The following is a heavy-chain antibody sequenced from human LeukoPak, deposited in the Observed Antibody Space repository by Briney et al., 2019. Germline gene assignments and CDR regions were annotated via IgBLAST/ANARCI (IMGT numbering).Heavy chain of an antibody. CDR2: ISGGGGTT. D-gene: IGHD6-19*01. CDR1: GFTFSNYA. J-gene: IGHJ4*02. CDR3: AKGTQNSGRGY. Sequence: GGSLRLSCAGSGFTFSNYAMSWVRQTPGKGLEWVAAISGGGGTTYYADSVKGRFTISRDNSKNTLYLQMSSLRVEDTAVYYCAKGTQNSGRGYWGQGTLVTVSS. V-gene: IGHV3-23*01.